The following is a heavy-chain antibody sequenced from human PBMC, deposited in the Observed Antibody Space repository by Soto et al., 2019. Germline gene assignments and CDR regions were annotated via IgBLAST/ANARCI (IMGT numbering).Heavy chain of an antibody. V-gene: IGHV4-59*01. J-gene: IGHJ5*02. CDR2: IYYSGST. CDR3: AAESGSYRRGNWFDP. Sequence: TSETLSLTCKVSGGSIHSYYWSWIRQPPGKGLEWIGYIYYSGSTSYNPSLKSRVTMLVDTSKNQFSLNLSSVTAADTAVYYCAAESGSYRRGNWFDPWGQGTLVTVS. CDR1: GGSIHSYY. D-gene: IGHD1-26*01.